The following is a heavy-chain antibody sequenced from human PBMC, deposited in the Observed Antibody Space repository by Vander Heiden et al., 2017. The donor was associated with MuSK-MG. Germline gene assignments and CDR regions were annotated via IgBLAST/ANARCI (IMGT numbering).Heavy chain of an antibody. Sequence: VPACAIRSSSYYWGWIRQPPGKGLEWIGSIYYSGSTYYNPSLKSRVTISVDTSKNQFSLKLSSVTAADTAVYYCARHQVGLGYSYGIDYWGQGTLVTVSS. CDR3: ARHQVGLGYSYGIDY. CDR1: ACAIRSSSYY. D-gene: IGHD5-18*01. V-gene: IGHV4-39*01. CDR2: IYYSGST. J-gene: IGHJ4*02.